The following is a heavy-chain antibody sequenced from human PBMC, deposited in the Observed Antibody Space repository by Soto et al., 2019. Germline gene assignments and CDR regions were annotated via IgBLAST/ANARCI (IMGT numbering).Heavy chain of an antibody. D-gene: IGHD6-19*01. CDR2: IGQDGNGK. J-gene: IGHJ4*02. CDR1: GFSISPNW. V-gene: IGHV3-7*01. Sequence: EVQLVESGGDLVQPGGSLRLSCIASGFSISPNWMSWVRQAPGRGPEWVANIGQDGNGKNYVDSVKGRFTISRDNANNSLVLQMNSLRVEDTAVYYCARGQGWADYWGQGTPVTVSS. CDR3: ARGQGWADY.